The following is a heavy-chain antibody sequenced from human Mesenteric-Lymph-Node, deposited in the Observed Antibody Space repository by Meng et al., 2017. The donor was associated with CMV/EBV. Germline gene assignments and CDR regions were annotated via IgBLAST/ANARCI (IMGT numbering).Heavy chain of an antibody. CDR1: GGSISSSSYY. V-gene: IGHV4-39*07. CDR2: IYYSGST. J-gene: IGHJ4*02. D-gene: IGHD3-22*01. Sequence: QRQLQESGPGLVKPSETLSLTCTVSGGSISSSSYYWGWIRQPPGKGLEWIGSIYYSGSTYYNPSLKSRGTISVDTSKNQFSLKLSSVTAADTAVYYCARDGDYYDSSGYNPFDYWGQGTLVTVSS. CDR3: ARDGDYYDSSGYNPFDY.